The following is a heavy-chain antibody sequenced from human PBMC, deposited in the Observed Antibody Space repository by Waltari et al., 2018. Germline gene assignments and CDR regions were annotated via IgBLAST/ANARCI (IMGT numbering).Heavy chain of an antibody. J-gene: IGHJ4*02. CDR3: ARALRITISLYYFDY. D-gene: IGHD3-3*01. Sequence: QVQLVPSGAEVKKPGASVKVSCKASGYTFTGYSMPLVRHAPGQGLGWMGWINPNSGGTNYAQKFQGRVTMTRDTSISTAYMELSRLRSDDTAVYYCARALRITISLYYFDYWGQGTLVTVSS. V-gene: IGHV1-2*02. CDR1: GYTFTGYS. CDR2: INPNSGGT.